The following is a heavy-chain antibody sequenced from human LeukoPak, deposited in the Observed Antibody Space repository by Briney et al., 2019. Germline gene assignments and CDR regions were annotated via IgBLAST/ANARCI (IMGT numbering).Heavy chain of an antibody. CDR1: GGSISSYY. Sequence: SETLSLTCTVSGGSISSYYWSWIRQPPGKGLEWIGYIYYSGSTNYNPSLKSRVTISVDTSKNQFSLKLSSVTAADTAVYYCARYGEGAEYFQHWGQGTLVTVSS. V-gene: IGHV4-59*08. CDR3: ARYGEGAEYFQH. CDR2: IYYSGST. J-gene: IGHJ1*01. D-gene: IGHD3-10*01.